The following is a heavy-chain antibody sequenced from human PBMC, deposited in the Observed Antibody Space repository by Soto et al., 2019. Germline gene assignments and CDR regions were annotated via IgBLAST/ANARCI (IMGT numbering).Heavy chain of an antibody. CDR3: AKDEENGEFGGVIVRGLLDY. J-gene: IGHJ4*02. CDR1: GFTFSSYA. CDR2: ISGSGGST. Sequence: GGSLRLSCAASGFTFSSYAMSWVRQAPGKGLEWVSAISGSGGSTYYADSVKGRFTISRDNSKNTLYLQMNSLRAEDTAVYYCAKDEENGEFGGVIVRGLLDYWGQGTLVTVSS. D-gene: IGHD3-16*02. V-gene: IGHV3-23*01.